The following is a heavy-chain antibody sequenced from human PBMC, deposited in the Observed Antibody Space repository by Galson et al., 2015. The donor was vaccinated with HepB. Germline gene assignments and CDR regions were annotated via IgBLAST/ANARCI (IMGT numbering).Heavy chain of an antibody. CDR1: GFTFSSYA. D-gene: IGHD5-24*01. CDR2: ISYDGSNK. J-gene: IGHJ4*02. Sequence: SLRLSCAASGFTFSSYAMHWVRQAPGKGLEWVAVISYDGSNKYYADSVKGGSTISRDNSKNTLYLQMNSLRAEDTAVYYCARDKGAHRDGYKRTRATHFDYWGQGTLVTVSS. V-gene: IGHV3-30*04. CDR3: ARDKGAHRDGYKRTRATHFDY.